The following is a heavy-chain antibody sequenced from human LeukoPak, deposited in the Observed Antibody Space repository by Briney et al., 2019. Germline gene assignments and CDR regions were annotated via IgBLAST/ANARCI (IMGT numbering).Heavy chain of an antibody. J-gene: IGHJ6*02. D-gene: IGHD3-9*01. CDR2: INSDGSST. V-gene: IGHV3-74*01. CDR1: GFTFSSYW. Sequence: QSGGSLRLSCAASGFTFSSYWMHWVRQAPGKGLVWVSRINSDGSSTSYADSVKGRFTISRDNAKNTLYLQMNSLRAEDTAVYYCARDPVYYDILTGYYPNYGMDVWGQGTTVTVSS. CDR3: ARDPVYYDILTGYYPNYGMDV.